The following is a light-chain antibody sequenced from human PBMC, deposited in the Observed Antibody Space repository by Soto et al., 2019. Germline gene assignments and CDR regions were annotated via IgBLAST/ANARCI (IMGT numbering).Light chain of an antibody. CDR3: QRDHTWPIT. CDR2: DAS. Sequence: DIPINQSPSTLSASLGDRVTMTCPASQSISSWLAWYQQKPGKAPRLLIYDASSWQSGVPARFSGSRSGTEFTLTISSLQSEDCAVYYCQRDHTWPITFGGGTKVDIK. J-gene: IGKJ4*01. CDR1: QSISSW. V-gene: IGKV1-5*01.